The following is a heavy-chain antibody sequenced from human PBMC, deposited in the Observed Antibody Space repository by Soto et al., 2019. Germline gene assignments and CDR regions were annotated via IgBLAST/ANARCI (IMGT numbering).Heavy chain of an antibody. J-gene: IGHJ6*02. Sequence: GASVKVSCKASGYTFTSYDINWVRQATGQGLEWMGWMNPNSGNTGYAQKFQGRVTMTRNTSISTAYMELSSLRSEDTAVYYCASDVDTAMVTRSPYGMDVWGQGTTVTVSS. D-gene: IGHD5-18*01. V-gene: IGHV1-8*01. CDR2: MNPNSGNT. CDR1: GYTFTSYD. CDR3: ASDVDTAMVTRSPYGMDV.